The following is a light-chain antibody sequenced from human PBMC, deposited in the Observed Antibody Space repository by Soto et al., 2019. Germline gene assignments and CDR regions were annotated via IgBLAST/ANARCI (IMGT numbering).Light chain of an antibody. V-gene: IGKV3-20*01. CDR1: QSVGSTY. Sequence: EIVLTQSPGTLSLSPGERATLSCRASQSVGSTYLAWYQQQPGQAPKLLICGVSSWATGIPDRFRGSGSGTEFALTIISLEPEGIAVYYFQKYGTSRVTFGPGTKV. J-gene: IGKJ3*01. CDR3: QKYGTSRVT. CDR2: GVS.